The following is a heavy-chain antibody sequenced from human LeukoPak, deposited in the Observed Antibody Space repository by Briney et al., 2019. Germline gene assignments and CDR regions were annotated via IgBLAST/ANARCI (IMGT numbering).Heavy chain of an antibody. V-gene: IGHV1-18*04. Sequence: PGASVKVSCKASGYTFTSYYIHWVRQAPGQGLEWMGWISAYNGNTHYAQKFQGRVTVTTDTSTSTAYMELRSLGSDDTAVYFCARDDRGYQSSTRRFPYYFDHWGQGTMVTVSS. CDR3: ARDDRGYQSSTRRFPYYFDH. D-gene: IGHD2-2*01. CDR1: GYTFTSYY. CDR2: ISAYNGNT. J-gene: IGHJ4*02.